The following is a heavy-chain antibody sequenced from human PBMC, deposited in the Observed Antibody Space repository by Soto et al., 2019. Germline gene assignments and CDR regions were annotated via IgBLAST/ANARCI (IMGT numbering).Heavy chain of an antibody. D-gene: IGHD3-9*01. J-gene: IGHJ6*02. CDR2: ISAYNGNT. Sequence: ASVKVSCKASGYTFTSYGISWVRQAPGQGLEWMGWISAYNGNTNYAQKLQGRVTMTTDTSTSTAYMELRSLRSDDTAVYYCARERYYDILTGYQNYYYYGMDAWGQGTMVNV. CDR3: ARERYYDILTGYQNYYYYGMDA. V-gene: IGHV1-18*01. CDR1: GYTFTSYG.